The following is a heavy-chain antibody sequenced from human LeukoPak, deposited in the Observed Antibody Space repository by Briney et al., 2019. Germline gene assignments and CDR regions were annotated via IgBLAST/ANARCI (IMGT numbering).Heavy chain of an antibody. D-gene: IGHD3-22*01. Sequence: GGSLRLSCAASGFTFSSYWMHWVRQAPGKGLVWVSRINGDGSSTSYADSVKGRFTISRDNAKNTLYLQMNSLRAEDTAVYYCARDSKVSYYYDSSGYGDYWGQGTLVTVSS. J-gene: IGHJ4*02. CDR2: INGDGSST. V-gene: IGHV3-74*01. CDR3: ARDSKVSYYYDSSGYGDY. CDR1: GFTFSSYW.